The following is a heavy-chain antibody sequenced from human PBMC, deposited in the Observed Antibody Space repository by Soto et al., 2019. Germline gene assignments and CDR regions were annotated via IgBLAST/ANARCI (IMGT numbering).Heavy chain of an antibody. CDR2: IIPKLGIT. Sequence: QVQLVQSGTEVKRPGSSVTVSCKTSGGSFNTNSISWVRQAPGQGLEWVGRIIPKLGITNYAQKFQGRVTITADTSTTTTNMVLSSLTPADTAVYYCARVSAGRYKGSNWFDPWGQGTLVTVSS. J-gene: IGHJ5*02. CDR1: GGSFNTNS. CDR3: ARVSAGRYKGSNWFDP. D-gene: IGHD5-18*01. V-gene: IGHV1-69*02.